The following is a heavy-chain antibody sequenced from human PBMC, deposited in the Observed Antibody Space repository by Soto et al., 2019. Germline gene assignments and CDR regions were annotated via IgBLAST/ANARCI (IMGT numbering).Heavy chain of an antibody. Sequence: PGGSLRLSCAASGFTVSSNYMSWVRQAPGKGLEWISAISGSGGSTYYADSVKGRFTISRDNSKNTLYLQMNSLRAEDTAVYYCAKGTLGSGEAGVSDYWGQGTLVTVSS. J-gene: IGHJ4*02. CDR1: GFTVSSNY. CDR2: ISGSGGST. D-gene: IGHD1-1*01. V-gene: IGHV3-23*01. CDR3: AKGTLGSGEAGVSDY.